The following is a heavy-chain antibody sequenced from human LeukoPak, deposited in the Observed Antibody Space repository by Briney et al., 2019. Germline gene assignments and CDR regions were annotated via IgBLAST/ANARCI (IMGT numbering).Heavy chain of an antibody. J-gene: IGHJ4*02. CDR2: IYYSGST. CDR3: ARDYSGSYYFDY. V-gene: IGHV4-59*01. CDR1: GGSISSYY. Sequence: SETLSLTCTVSGGSISSYYWSWIRQPPGKGLEWIGYIYYSGSTNYNPALKSRVTISVDTSKSHFSLELSSVTTADTAVYYCARDYSGSYYFDYWGQGILVTVSS. D-gene: IGHD1-26*01.